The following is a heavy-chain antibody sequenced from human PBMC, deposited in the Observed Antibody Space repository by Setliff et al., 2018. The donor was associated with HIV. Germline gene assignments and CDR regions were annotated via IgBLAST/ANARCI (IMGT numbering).Heavy chain of an antibody. CDR2: IVPILNTG. D-gene: IGHD6-6*01. Sequence: ASVKVSCKASGGTFRSHEISWVRQAPGQGLEWMGGIVPILNTGNYAPKFQGSVTITADESTSTVYMELNSLRSEDTAVYYCARQKASEYSSSFWFDPWGQGTLVTVSS. CDR1: GGTFRSHE. V-gene: IGHV1-69*13. CDR3: ARQKASEYSSSFWFDP. J-gene: IGHJ5*02.